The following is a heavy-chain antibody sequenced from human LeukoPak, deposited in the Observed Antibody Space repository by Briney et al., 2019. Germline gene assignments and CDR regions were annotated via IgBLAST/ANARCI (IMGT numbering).Heavy chain of an antibody. D-gene: IGHD3-10*01. J-gene: IGHJ4*02. V-gene: IGHV1-2*06. CDR1: AYPFSGYF. CDR2: INPNSDGT. CDR3: ASLWFGELSHFDY. Sequence: GASVKVSCKASAYPFSGYFMHWVRQAPGQGLEWMGQINPNSDGTNYAQKFQGRVTMTRDTSISTAYMELTRLTSDDTAIYYCASLWFGELSHFDYWGQGTLVTVSS.